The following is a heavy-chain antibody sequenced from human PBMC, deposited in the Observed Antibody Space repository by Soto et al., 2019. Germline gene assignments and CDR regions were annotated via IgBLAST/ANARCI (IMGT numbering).Heavy chain of an antibody. J-gene: IGHJ4*02. CDR1: GGTFSSYT. Sequence: QVQLVQSGAEVKKPGSSVKVSCKASGGTFSSYTISWVRQAPGQGLEWMGRIIPILGIANYAQKLQGRVTITADKSTRTAYMELSSLRSEDTAVYYCARGSIAAAGTRSDYWGQGTLVTVSS. V-gene: IGHV1-69*02. CDR3: ARGSIAAAGTRSDY. D-gene: IGHD6-13*01. CDR2: IIPILGIA.